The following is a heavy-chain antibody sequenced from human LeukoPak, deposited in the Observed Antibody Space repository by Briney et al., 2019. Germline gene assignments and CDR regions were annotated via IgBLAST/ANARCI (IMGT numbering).Heavy chain of an antibody. Sequence: ASVKVSCKASGYTFTSYGISWVRQAPGQGLEWMGWINAYNGNTNYAQKLQGRVTMTTDTSTSTAYMELRSLRSDDTAVYYCARDWSGVGAGTDFDYWGQGTLVTVSS. V-gene: IGHV1-18*01. CDR2: INAYNGNT. CDR3: ARDWSGVGAGTDFDY. J-gene: IGHJ4*02. CDR1: GYTFTSYG. D-gene: IGHD1-26*01.